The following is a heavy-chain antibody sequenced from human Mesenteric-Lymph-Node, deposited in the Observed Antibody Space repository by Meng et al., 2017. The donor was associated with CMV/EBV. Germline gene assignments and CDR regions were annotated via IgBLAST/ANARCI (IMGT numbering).Heavy chain of an antibody. J-gene: IGHJ5*02. CDR1: SFSGDY. V-gene: IGHV4-34*01. CDR3: ASEPGYCSGTSCYGGWFDP. D-gene: IGHD2-2*01. CDR2: INHSGST. Sequence: SFSGDYWSWIRQPPGKGLEWIGEINHSGSTNYNPSLKSRVTISVDTSKNQFSLKLSSVTAADTAVYYCASEPGYCSGTSCYGGWFDPWGQGTLVTVSS.